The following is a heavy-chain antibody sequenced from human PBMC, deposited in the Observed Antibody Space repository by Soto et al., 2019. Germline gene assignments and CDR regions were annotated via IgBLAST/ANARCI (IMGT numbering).Heavy chain of an antibody. D-gene: IGHD3-16*01. CDR2: IWYDGSNK. Sequence: GGSLRLSCAASGFTFSSYGMHWVRQAPGKGLEWVAVIWYDGSNKYYADSVKGRFTISRDNSKNTLYLQMNSLRAEDTAVYYCARDGGAQGYYYYGMDVWGQGTTVTVSS. CDR3: ARDGGAQGYYYYGMDV. V-gene: IGHV3-33*01. J-gene: IGHJ6*02. CDR1: GFTFSSYG.